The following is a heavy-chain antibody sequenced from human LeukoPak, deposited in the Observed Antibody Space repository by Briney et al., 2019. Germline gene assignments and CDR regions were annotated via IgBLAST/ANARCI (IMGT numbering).Heavy chain of an antibody. Sequence: SETLSLTCTVSGGSISSGSYYWSWIRQPAGKGLEWIGRIYTSGSTNYNPSLTGRVAIAVDTSKNQFSLKLSSVTAADTAVYYCARGKNWFDPWGQGTLVTVSS. V-gene: IGHV4-61*02. CDR1: GGSISSGSYY. CDR3: ARGKNWFDP. CDR2: IYTSGST. J-gene: IGHJ5*02.